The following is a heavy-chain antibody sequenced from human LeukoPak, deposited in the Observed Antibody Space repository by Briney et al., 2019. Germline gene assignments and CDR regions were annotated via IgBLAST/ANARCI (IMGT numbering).Heavy chain of an antibody. CDR3: AEGGPGSDFDY. J-gene: IGHJ4*02. V-gene: IGHV3-23*01. CDR2: ISNSGGTT. CDR1: GFTFSNYA. D-gene: IGHD3-10*01. Sequence: PGGSLRLSCAASGFTFSNYAMSWVRQAPGEGLEWVSAISNSGGTTYYADSVKGRFTISRDNSKNTLYLQMNSLRAEDTAGYYCAEGGPGSDFDYWGQGTLVTVSS.